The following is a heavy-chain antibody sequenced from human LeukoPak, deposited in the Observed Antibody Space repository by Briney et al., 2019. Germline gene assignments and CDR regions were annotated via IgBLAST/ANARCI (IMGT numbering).Heavy chain of an antibody. CDR3: AKNPYEYYFDY. CDR2: INPNSGDT. D-gene: IGHD5-12*01. J-gene: IGHJ4*02. V-gene: IGHV1-2*02. CDR1: GYTFTGYY. Sequence: ASMKVSCKASGYTFTGYYVHWVRQAPGQGLEWMGWINPNSGDTNYAQKFQGRVTMTRDTSIRTAYLELSGLRSDDTAVYYCAKNPYEYYFDYWGQGTLVTVSS.